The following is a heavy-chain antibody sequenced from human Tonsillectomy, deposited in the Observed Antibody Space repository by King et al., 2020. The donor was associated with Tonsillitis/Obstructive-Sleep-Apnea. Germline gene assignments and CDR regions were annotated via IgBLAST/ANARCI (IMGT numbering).Heavy chain of an antibody. V-gene: IGHV2-5*02. Sequence: ITLKESGPTLVKPTQTLTLTCTFSGFSLSTSGVGVGWIRQPPGKALEWLALIYWDDDKRYSPSLKSRLTITKDPSKNQVVLTMTNMDPVDTATYYRAHHPNCSSASCWYYFDYWGQGTLVTVSS. CDR1: GFSLSTSGVG. J-gene: IGHJ4*02. CDR3: AHHPNCSSASCWYYFDY. CDR2: IYWDDDK. D-gene: IGHD2-2*01.